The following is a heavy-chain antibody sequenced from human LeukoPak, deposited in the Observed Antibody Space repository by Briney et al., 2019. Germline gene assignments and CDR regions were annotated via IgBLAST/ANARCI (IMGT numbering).Heavy chain of an antibody. J-gene: IGHJ4*02. CDR3: AKDLFRGAPDYFAY. V-gene: IGHV3-30-3*01. CDR1: GFTFTIYA. D-gene: IGHD3-10*01. CDR2: TDGSNK. Sequence: GGSLRLSCAASGFTFTIYAIHWVRQAPGKGLEWLAVTDGSNKFYSDSVKGRFTISGDSSKNTVYLQMNSLRPEDTAMYYCAKDLFRGAPDYFAYWGKGTLVSVSS.